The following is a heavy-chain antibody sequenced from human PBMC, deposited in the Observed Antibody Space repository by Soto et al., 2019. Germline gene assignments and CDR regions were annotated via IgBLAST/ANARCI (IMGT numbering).Heavy chain of an antibody. V-gene: IGHV3-30*04. CDR3: ARDRGTELGPSSEDYYYGMDV. D-gene: IGHD7-27*01. J-gene: IGHJ6*02. CDR1: GFTFSSYA. Sequence: GGSLRLSCAASGFTFSSYAMHWVRQAPGKGLEWVAVISYDGSNKYYADSVKGRFTISRDNSKNTLYLQMNSLRAEDTAVYYCARDRGTELGPSSEDYYYGMDVLGQGTTVTVSS. CDR2: ISYDGSNK.